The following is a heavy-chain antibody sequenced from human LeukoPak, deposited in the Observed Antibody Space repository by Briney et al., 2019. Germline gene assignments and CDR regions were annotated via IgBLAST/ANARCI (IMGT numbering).Heavy chain of an antibody. CDR2: IRSRGSYI. CDR1: GFTFSNYN. V-gene: IGHV3-21*01. Sequence: GGSLRLSCAASGFTFSNYNINWVRQAPGKGLEWVSCIRSRGSYIYYADSVKGRFTISRDNADNSLYLQMNSLRAEDTAVYYCTKDGRVASAINRPTYYYGMDVWGQGTTVIVSS. D-gene: IGHD5-18*01. CDR3: TKDGRVASAINRPTYYYGMDV. J-gene: IGHJ6*02.